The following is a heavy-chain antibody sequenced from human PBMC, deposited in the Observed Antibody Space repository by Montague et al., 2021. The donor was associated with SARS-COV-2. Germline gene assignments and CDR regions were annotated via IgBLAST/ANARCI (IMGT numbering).Heavy chain of an antibody. D-gene: IGHD6-13*01. CDR2: ISGSGGRT. Sequence: SRRLSCAASEFTFSNYAMSWVRQAPGKGLEWVSAISGSGGRTYYADSVEGRFTLSSGNSKNTLYLQMNSLRAEDTAVYYCAKAALGSSSYFDYWGQGTLVTVSS. CDR1: EFTFSNYA. CDR3: AKAALGSSSYFDY. J-gene: IGHJ4*02. V-gene: IGHV3-23*01.